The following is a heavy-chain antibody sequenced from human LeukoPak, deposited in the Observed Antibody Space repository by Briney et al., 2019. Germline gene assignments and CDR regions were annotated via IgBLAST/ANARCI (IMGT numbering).Heavy chain of an antibody. CDR1: GFTFSSHD. Sequence: GGSLRLSCAASGFTFSSHDMHWVRHAAGKGLEWVSGFIPAGDRYYAESVKGRFTISRENAKSSLYLEMNSLRVGDTAVYYCVRGGVWGLSSNWLEAWGQGTLVGVSS. CDR2: FIPAGDR. V-gene: IGHV3-13*04. D-gene: IGHD7-27*01. J-gene: IGHJ5*02. CDR3: VRGGVWGLSSNWLEA.